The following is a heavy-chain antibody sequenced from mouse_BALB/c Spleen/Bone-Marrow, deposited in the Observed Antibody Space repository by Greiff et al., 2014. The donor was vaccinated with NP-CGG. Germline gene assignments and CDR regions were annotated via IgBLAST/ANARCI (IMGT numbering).Heavy chain of an antibody. J-gene: IGHJ2*01. V-gene: IGHV1-80*01. Sequence: QVQLQQSGAELVRPGSSVKISCESSGYVFSTYWINWVKQRPGQGLEWIGQIYPGDGDTDYNGKFKDKATLTADKSSNTAYMQLGSLTSEDSAVYFCARGGISVDYWGQGTTLTVSS. CDR1: GYVFSTYW. CDR3: ARGGISVDY. CDR2: IYPGDGDT.